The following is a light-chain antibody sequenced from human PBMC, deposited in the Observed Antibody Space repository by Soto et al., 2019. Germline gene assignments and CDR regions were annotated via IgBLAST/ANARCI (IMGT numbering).Light chain of an antibody. Sequence: QSVLTQPPSVSGSPGQSVTISCTGTSSDVGSYNRVSWYQQPPGIAPKLMIYEVSNRPSGVPGRFSGSKSGNTASLTISGLQAEDEADYYCSSYTSSSTFVFGTGTKVTVL. V-gene: IGLV2-18*02. CDR2: EVS. CDR1: SSDVGSYNR. J-gene: IGLJ1*01. CDR3: SSYTSSSTFV.